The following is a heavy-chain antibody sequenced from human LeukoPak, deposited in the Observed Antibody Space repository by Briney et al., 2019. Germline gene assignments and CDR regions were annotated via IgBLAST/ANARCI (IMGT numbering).Heavy chain of an antibody. CDR3: ARVPGGGTAAN. Sequence: NPSQTLSLTCTVSGGSISSGGYYWSWIRQPPGKGLEWIGFTSYSGSTNYNPSLKSRVTISADTSKNQFSLNLSSVTAADTALYYCARVPGGGTAANWGQGTMVTVSS. D-gene: IGHD1-7*01. V-gene: IGHV4-61*08. CDR1: GGSISSGGYY. J-gene: IGHJ3*01. CDR2: TSYSGST.